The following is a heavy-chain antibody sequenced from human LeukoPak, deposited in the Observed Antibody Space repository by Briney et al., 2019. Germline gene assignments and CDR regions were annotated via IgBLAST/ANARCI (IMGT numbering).Heavy chain of an antibody. V-gene: IGHV3-7*03. D-gene: IGHD6-19*01. J-gene: IGHJ6*02. Sequence: GGYLRLSCAASGSSFSRYWMSWVREAPGKGPEWVANVNQDGNEKFYVDSVKGRFTISRDNAKNSVYLQMNSLRPEDTAFYYCAKALPIAEAGKDKYYYYALDVWGRGTTVIVSS. CDR3: AKALPIAEAGKDKYYYYALDV. CDR2: VNQDGNEK. CDR1: GSSFSRYW.